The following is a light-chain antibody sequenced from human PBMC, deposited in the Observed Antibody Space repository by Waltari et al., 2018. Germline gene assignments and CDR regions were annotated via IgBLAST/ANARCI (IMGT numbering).Light chain of an antibody. V-gene: IGLV2-14*03. CDR1: TSDVGFYNY. Sequence: QSALTQPASVSGSPGQSITISFTGTTSDVGFYNYVSWYQQHPGKAPQLIIYDVFARPSGVSKRVSGSKSGNTGSLTISGLLAEDEADYYCNSYTGSSSWVFGGGTKLTVL. J-gene: IGLJ3*02. CDR3: NSYTGSSSWV. CDR2: DVF.